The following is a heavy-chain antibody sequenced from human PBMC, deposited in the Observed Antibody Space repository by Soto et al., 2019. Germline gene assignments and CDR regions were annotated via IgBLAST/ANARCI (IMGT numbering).Heavy chain of an antibody. CDR2: IYYSGST. D-gene: IGHD1-26*01. CDR1: GGSISSSSYY. Sequence: QLQLQESGPGLVKPSENLSLTCTVSGGSISSSSYYWGWIRQPPGKGLEWIGSIYYSGSTYYNPSLKSRVTISVDMSRSRFSVNLSSVTAGDTAVDYCASCYWEYHWFEPWCDGGLVTDS. CDR3: ASCYWEYHWFEP. V-gene: IGHV4-39*01. J-gene: IGHJ5*02.